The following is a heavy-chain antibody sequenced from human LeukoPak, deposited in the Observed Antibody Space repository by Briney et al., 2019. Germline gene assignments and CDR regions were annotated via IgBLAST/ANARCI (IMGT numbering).Heavy chain of an antibody. CDR3: ATLGSGYPFYY. D-gene: IGHD5-12*01. Sequence: GGSLRLSCAASGFTLSSNWMSWVRQAPGQGLEWVANIKQDGSDKYYVDSVKGRFTISRDNAKNSLYLQMNGLRAEDTAVYYCATLGSGYPFYYWGQGTLVTVSS. V-gene: IGHV3-7*01. CDR1: GFTLSSNW. CDR2: IKQDGSDK. J-gene: IGHJ4*02.